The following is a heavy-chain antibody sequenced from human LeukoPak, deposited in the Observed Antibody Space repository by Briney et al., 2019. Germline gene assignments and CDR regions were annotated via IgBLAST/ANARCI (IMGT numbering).Heavy chain of an antibody. V-gene: IGHV4-30-4*01. CDR1: GGSISSGDYY. CDR3: AREVYDILTGYIIDY. CDR2: IYYSGST. Sequence: RASQTLSLTCTVSGGSISSGDYYWSWIRQPPGKGLEWIGYIYYSGSTYYNPSLKSRVTISVDTSKNQFSLKLSSVTAADTAVYYCAREVYDILTGYIIDYWGQGTQVTVSS. D-gene: IGHD3-9*01. J-gene: IGHJ4*02.